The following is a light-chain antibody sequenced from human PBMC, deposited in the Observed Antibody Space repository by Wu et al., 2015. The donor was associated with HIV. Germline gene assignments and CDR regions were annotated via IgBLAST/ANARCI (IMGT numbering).Light chain of an antibody. CDR2: ETS. V-gene: IGKV1-27*01. J-gene: IGKJ3*01. CDR1: LVISKY. CDR3: QRYNRVPFT. Sequence: DIQMTQSPSSLSASVGDRVTVTCRASLVISKYLAWYQQKPGKVPELLIYETSTLQSGVSSRFSGSGSGTEFTLTISRLQSEDIATYYCQRYNRVPFTFGPGTRVDMK.